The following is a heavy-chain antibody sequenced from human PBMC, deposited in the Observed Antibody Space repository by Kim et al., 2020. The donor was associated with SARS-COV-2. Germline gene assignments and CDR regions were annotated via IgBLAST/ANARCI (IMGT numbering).Heavy chain of an antibody. Sequence: SETLSLTCTVSGGSISSSSYYWGWIRQPPGKGLEWIGSIYYSGSTYYNPSLKSRVTISVDTSKNQFSLKLSSVTAADTAVYYCARKSIWGENWFDPWGQGTLVTVSS. CDR1: GGSISSSSYY. CDR2: IYYSGST. CDR3: ARKSIWGENWFDP. D-gene: IGHD3-16*01. J-gene: IGHJ5*02. V-gene: IGHV4-39*01.